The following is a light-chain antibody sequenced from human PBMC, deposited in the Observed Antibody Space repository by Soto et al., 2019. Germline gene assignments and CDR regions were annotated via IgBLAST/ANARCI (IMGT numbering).Light chain of an antibody. CDR3: QQYGSSPRT. CDR1: QSVSSSY. CDR2: GAS. V-gene: IGKV3-20*01. J-gene: IGKJ2*01. Sequence: IGLTQSPGTLSLSPGERATLSCRASQSVSSSYLAWYQQKPGQAPRLLIYGASSRATGIPDRFSGSGSETDFTLTISRLEPEDFAVYYCQQYGSSPRTFGQGTKLEIK.